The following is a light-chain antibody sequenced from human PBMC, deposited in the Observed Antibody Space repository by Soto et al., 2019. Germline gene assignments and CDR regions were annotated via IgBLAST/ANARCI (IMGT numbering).Light chain of an antibody. Sequence: QSALTQPASVSGSPGQSITISCTGTSSDVGGYNYVSWYQQHPGKAPKLMIYEVSNRPSGVPDRFFGSKSGSSASLTIIGLQAEDEADYYCQSFDNSVSGSGVFGGGTKVTVL. CDR3: QSFDNSVSGSGV. CDR1: SSDVGGYNY. CDR2: EVS. J-gene: IGLJ3*02. V-gene: IGLV2-14*01.